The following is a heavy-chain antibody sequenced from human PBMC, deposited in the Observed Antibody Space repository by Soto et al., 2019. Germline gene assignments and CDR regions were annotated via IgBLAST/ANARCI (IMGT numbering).Heavy chain of an antibody. CDR2: INHSGST. Sequence: QVQLQQWGAGLLKPSETLSLTCAVYGGSFSGYYWSWIRQPPGKGLEWIGEINHSGSTNYNPPLKSRVTISVDTSKNQFSLKLSSVTAADTAVYYCARGSRHVEMATLGEVDYWGQGTLVTVSS. CDR3: ARGSRHVEMATLGEVDY. D-gene: IGHD5-12*01. V-gene: IGHV4-34*01. J-gene: IGHJ4*02. CDR1: GGSFSGYY.